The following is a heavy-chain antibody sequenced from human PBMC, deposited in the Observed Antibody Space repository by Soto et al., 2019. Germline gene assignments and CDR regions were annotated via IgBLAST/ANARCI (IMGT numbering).Heavy chain of an antibody. J-gene: IGHJ6*02. V-gene: IGHV4-30-2*01. D-gene: IGHD3-22*01. Sequence: SGTLSLTCAVSGGSISSCCYSWSWIRQPPGKGLEWIGYIYHSGSTYYNPSLKSRVTISVDTSKNQFSLKLSSVTAADTAVYYCARVFKSRYYDSSGYYDTYYYYGMDVRGQGTTVTVSS. CDR3: ARVFKSRYYDSSGYYDTYYYYGMDV. CDR1: GGSISSCCYS. CDR2: IYHSGST.